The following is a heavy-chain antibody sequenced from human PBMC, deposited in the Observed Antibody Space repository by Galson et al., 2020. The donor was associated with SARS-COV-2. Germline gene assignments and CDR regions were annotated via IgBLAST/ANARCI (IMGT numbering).Heavy chain of an antibody. CDR3: AKEWASYSSGWYYDS. Sequence: TGWSLRLSCAASGFSFSTFGMHWLRQAPGKGPEWVAVIAYDGSITYYADSVRARFIISRDNSENTLYLQMNSLRPEDTAVYYCAKEWASYSSGWYYDSWGQGTLVTVSS. CDR2: IAYDGSIT. CDR1: GFSFSTFG. V-gene: IGHV3-30*18. D-gene: IGHD6-19*01. J-gene: IGHJ4*02.